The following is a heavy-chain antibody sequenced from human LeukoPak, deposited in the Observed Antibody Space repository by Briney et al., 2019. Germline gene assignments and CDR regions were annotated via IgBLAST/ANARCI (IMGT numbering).Heavy chain of an antibody. D-gene: IGHD6-13*01. Sequence: SETLSLTCAVYSGSFSGYYWSWIRQPPGKGLEWIGEINHSGSTNYNPSLKSRVTISVDTSKNQFSLKLSSVTAADTAVYYCARALMLYSSSWGYYFDYWGQGTLVTVSS. V-gene: IGHV4-34*01. CDR1: SGSFSGYY. J-gene: IGHJ4*02. CDR3: ARALMLYSSSWGYYFDY. CDR2: INHSGST.